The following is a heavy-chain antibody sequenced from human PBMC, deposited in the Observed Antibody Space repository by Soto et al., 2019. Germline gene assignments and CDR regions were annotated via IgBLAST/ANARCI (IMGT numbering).Heavy chain of an antibody. D-gene: IGHD5-18*01. Sequence: QVTLKVSGPVLVKPTETLTLTCTVSGFSLSNARMGVSWIRQPPGKALEWLAHIFSNDEKSYSTSLKSRLTISKDTSKSQVVLTMTNMDPVDTATYYCARTPYSYGSPYYFDYWGQGTLVTVSS. CDR3: ARTPYSYGSPYYFDY. V-gene: IGHV2-26*01. CDR2: IFSNDEK. CDR1: GFSLSNARMG. J-gene: IGHJ4*02.